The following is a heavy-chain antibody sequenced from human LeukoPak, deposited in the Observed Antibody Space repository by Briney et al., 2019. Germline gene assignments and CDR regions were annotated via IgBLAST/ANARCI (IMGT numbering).Heavy chain of an antibody. V-gene: IGHV1-69*04. CDR1: GGTFSSYA. CDR2: IIPILGIA. Sequence: SVKVSCKASGGTFSSYAISWVRQAPGQGLEWMGRIIPILGIANYAQKFQGRVTITADKSTSTAYMELSSLRSEDTAVYYCARTYCSGGSCYGNDAFDIWGQGTMVTVSS. J-gene: IGHJ3*02. D-gene: IGHD2-15*01. CDR3: ARTYCSGGSCYGNDAFDI.